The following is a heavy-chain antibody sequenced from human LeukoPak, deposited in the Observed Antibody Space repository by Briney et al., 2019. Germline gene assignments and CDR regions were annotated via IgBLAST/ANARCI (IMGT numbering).Heavy chain of an antibody. Sequence: GGSLRLSCAASGFTFSNYWMHWVRQAPGKGLVWVSRINSDGSSTNYAGSVQGRFTISRDNAKNTLYLQMNSLRAEDTAVYYCARALTDYDNVWGSYHDYWGQGTLVTVSS. J-gene: IGHJ4*02. CDR3: ARALTDYDNVWGSYHDY. D-gene: IGHD3-16*02. CDR1: GFTFSNYW. CDR2: INSDGSST. V-gene: IGHV3-74*01.